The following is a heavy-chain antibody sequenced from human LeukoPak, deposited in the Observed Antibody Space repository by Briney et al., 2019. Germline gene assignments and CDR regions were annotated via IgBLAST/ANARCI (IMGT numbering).Heavy chain of an antibody. V-gene: IGHV3-23*01. J-gene: IGHJ3*01. CDR3: AKVFRATGDYHACDV. CDR2: IYGGST. Sequence: GGSLRLSCAASGFTFSSYSMNWVRQAPGKGLEWVSAIYGGSTYYADSVNGRFTISRDNSKNILYLQMSSLRAEDTAVCYCAKVFRATGDYHACDVSGQGTMVTVSS. D-gene: IGHD4-17*01. CDR1: GFTFSSYS.